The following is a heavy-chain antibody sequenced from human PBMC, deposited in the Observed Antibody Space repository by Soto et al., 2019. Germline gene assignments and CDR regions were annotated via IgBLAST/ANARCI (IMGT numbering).Heavy chain of an antibody. V-gene: IGHV4-4*07. J-gene: IGHJ1*01. CDR3: ARHYGDSF. D-gene: IGHD2-21*02. Sequence: SETLSLTCTVSGASISTYYWSWIRQPAGKGLEWIGRIYASGTTNYNPSLKSRVTMSVDTSKNQFSLQLDSVTAADTAVYYCARHYGDSFWGRGTLVTVSS. CDR2: IYASGTT. CDR1: GASISTYY.